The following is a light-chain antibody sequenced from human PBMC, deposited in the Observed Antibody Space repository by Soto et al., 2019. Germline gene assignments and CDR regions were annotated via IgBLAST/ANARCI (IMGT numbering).Light chain of an antibody. CDR1: QSISSH. CDR2: AAS. V-gene: IGKV1-39*01. Sequence: DIQMTQSPSSLSASVGDRVTITCRASQSISSHLNWYQQKPGKAPKLLIYAASSLQSGVPSRFSGSGSVTDFTLTISSLQPEDFATYYCQQSYSTPLFTFGPGTRVDI. J-gene: IGKJ3*01. CDR3: QQSYSTPLFT.